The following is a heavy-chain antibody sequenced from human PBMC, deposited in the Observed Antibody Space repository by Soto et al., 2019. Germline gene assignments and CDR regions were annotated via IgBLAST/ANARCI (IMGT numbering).Heavy chain of an antibody. V-gene: IGHV1-2*02. Sequence: QVRLEQSGPEVKKNGASVKVSCKASGYTFNAYYMPWVRQAPGQGLVWMGWTNPNSGGTKYGQKFQGRVTMTRDTSSSTGSLELSGATLDARAVYYRARAALAAGTTGTARIAFDHWGQGTMVTVSS. CDR2: TNPNSGGT. CDR3: ARAALAAGTTGTARIAFDH. J-gene: IGHJ3*01. D-gene: IGHD6-13*01. CDR1: GYTFNAYY.